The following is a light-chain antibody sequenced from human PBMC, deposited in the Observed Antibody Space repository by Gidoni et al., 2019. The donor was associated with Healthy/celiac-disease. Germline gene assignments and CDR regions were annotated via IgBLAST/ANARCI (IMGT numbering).Light chain of an antibody. J-gene: IGKJ5*01. CDR1: LSLLHSNGYNY. CDR2: LGS. V-gene: IGKV2-28*01. CDR3: MQALQTPI. Sequence: IVMTQSPLSLPVTPGEPASIPCRSSLSLLHSNGYNYLDWYLQKPGQSPQLLIYLGSNRASGVPDKFSGSGSGTDFTLKISRVEAEDVGVYYCMQALQTPIFGQGTRLEIK.